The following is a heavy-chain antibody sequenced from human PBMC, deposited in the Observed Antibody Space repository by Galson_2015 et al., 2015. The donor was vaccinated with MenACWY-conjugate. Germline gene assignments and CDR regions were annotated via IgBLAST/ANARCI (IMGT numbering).Heavy chain of an antibody. D-gene: IGHD1-26*01. V-gene: IGHV1-69*13. CDR2: SIPIFDTA. Sequence: SVKVSCKASGHTFNNFAISWVRQAPGQGLEWMGGSIPIFDTANYAQKFQGRVTITADESTTTSYMELNSLTSADTAVYYSARKMEVVGVPGGFDYWGQGTLVIVSS. CDR1: GHTFNNFA. CDR3: ARKMEVVGVPGGFDY. J-gene: IGHJ4*02.